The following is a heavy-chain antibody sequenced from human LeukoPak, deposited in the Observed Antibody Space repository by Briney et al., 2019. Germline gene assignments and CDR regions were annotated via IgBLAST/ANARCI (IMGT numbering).Heavy chain of an antibody. CDR1: GFNFDDFA. Sequence: GGSLRLSCAASGFNFDDFAMHLVRQAPGKGLELVSLILGDGGCTYYADSVKGPFTISRDNSKNSLYLQMNKLRTDDTALYYSAKDTLRQYYDFWSGYYTGYMDVWGKGTTVTVSS. CDR3: AKDTLRQYYDFWSGYYTGYMDV. D-gene: IGHD3-3*01. V-gene: IGHV3-43*02. CDR2: ILGDGGCT. J-gene: IGHJ6*03.